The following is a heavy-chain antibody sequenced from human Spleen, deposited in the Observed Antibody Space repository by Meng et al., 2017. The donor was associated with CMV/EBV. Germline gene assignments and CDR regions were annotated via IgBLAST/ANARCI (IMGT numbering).Heavy chain of an antibody. CDR1: GASFRDAF. D-gene: IGHD3-3*01. CDR3: ARVPARFWSGYLDY. V-gene: IGHV4-34*01. CDR2: FSHSGTS. J-gene: IGHJ4*02. Sequence: SETLSLTCAVYGASFRDAFWTWIRQPPGKGLEWIGEFSHSGTSNYNPSLKRRVTMSVDTSKNQFSLRVTSVTAADTAVYYCARVPARFWSGYLDYWGQGTLVTVSS.